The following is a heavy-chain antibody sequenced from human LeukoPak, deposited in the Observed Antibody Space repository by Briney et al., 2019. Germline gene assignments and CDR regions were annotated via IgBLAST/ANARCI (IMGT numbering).Heavy chain of an antibody. J-gene: IGHJ6*02. Sequence: SETLSLTCAVYGGSFSGYYWSWIRQPPGKGLEWIGAINHSSSTNYNPSLKSRVTISVDTSKNQFSLKLSSVTAADTAVYYCARAGVDVLLWFGESPAFYYYYGMDVWGQGTTVTVSS. CDR3: ARAGVDVLLWFGESPAFYYYYGMDV. V-gene: IGHV4-34*01. CDR2: INHSSST. CDR1: GGSFSGYY. D-gene: IGHD3-10*01.